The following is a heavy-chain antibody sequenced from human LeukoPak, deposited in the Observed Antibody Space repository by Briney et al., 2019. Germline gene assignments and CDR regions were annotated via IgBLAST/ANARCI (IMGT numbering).Heavy chain of an antibody. CDR1: GFTFDDYG. D-gene: IGHD6-19*01. CDR3: AIIAVAEIDY. V-gene: IGHV3-20*04. CDR2: INWNGGST. Sequence: PGGSLRLSCAASGFTFDDYGMSWVRQAPGKGLEWVSGINWNGGSTGYADSVKGRFTISRDNSKNTLYLQMNSLRAEDTAVYYCAIIAVAEIDYWGQGTLVTVSS. J-gene: IGHJ4*02.